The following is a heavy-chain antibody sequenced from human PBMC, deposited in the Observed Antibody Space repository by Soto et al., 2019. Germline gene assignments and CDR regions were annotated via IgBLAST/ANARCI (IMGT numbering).Heavy chain of an antibody. J-gene: IGHJ6*02. CDR2: ISGSGGST. Sequence: PGGSLRLSCAASGFTFSSYAMSWVRQAPGKGLEWVSAISGSGGSTYYADSVKGRFTISRDNSKNTLYLQMNSLRAEDTAVYYCAKITSVTPQVPYGTDVWGQGTTVTVSS. V-gene: IGHV3-23*01. CDR1: GFTFSSYA. D-gene: IGHD4-4*01. CDR3: AKITSVTPQVPYGTDV.